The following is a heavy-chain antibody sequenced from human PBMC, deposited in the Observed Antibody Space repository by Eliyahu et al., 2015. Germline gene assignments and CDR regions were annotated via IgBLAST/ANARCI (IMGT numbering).Heavy chain of an antibody. Sequence: QVQLVQSGAEVKKPGAXVKVSCXAXGYTFTSXYMHWVRQAPGQGLEWMGIINPSGGSTSYAQKFQGRVTMTRDTSTSTVYMELSSLRSEDTAVYYCARSLSQGPDVWGQGTTVTVSS. CDR1: GYTFTSXY. CDR3: ARSLSQGPDV. J-gene: IGHJ6*02. V-gene: IGHV1-46*03. CDR2: INPSGGST.